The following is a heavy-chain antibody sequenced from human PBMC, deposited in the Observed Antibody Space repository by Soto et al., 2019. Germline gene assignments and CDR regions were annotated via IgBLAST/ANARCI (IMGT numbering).Heavy chain of an antibody. D-gene: IGHD1-1*01. J-gene: IGHJ6*03. CDR3: ARVLLAKGGTLSYMDV. Sequence: GGSLRLSCAASGFTFSSYDMHWVRQATGKGLEWVSGIGTDGDTYYLGSVKGRFTISRENAKNSFYLQMNSLRGGDTAVYYCARVLLAKGGTLSYMDVRGKGSTVTVSS. V-gene: IGHV3-13*01. CDR2: IGTDGDT. CDR1: GFTFSSYD.